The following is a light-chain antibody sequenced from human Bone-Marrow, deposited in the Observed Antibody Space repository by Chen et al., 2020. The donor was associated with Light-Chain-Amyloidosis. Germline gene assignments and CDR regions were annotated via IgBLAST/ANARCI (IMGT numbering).Light chain of an antibody. CDR3: SSYTITNTLV. CDR2: EVT. Sequence: QSALTPPASVCGSPGQSITISCTGTISDGGGDNHVSWYQQHTDKAPKLLIYEVTNRLSWVPDRFSGSKSDNTASLTISGLQTEDEADYFCSSYTITNTLVFGSGTRVTVL. CDR1: ISDGGGDNH. J-gene: IGLJ1*01. V-gene: IGLV2-14*01.